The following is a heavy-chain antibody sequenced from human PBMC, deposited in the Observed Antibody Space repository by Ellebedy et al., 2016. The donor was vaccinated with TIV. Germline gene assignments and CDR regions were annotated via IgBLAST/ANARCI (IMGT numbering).Heavy chain of an antibody. CDR3: VRHPTLGTLDY. Sequence: MPSETLSLTCTVSGGSITSGSYYWAWLRQPPGKGLEWVGNVYFIGSTNYNPSLKSRVTISVDTSKNQFSLKLTSVTAADTAVYYCVRHPTLGTLDYWGQGAQVTVSS. V-gene: IGHV4-39*01. CDR2: VYFIGST. J-gene: IGHJ4*02. D-gene: IGHD3-16*01. CDR1: GGSITSGSYY.